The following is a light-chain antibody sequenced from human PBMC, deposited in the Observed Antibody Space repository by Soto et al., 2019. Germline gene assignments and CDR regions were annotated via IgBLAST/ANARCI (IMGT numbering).Light chain of an antibody. Sequence: DIQMTQSPSSLSASVGDRVTITCQASQDINNYLNWYQQKPGKAPKLLIYETSNLETGVPSRFGGSGSGTDFTFTISSLQPGDIATYYCQHYADFPLTFGGGTKVDIK. CDR2: ETS. CDR1: QDINNY. V-gene: IGKV1-33*01. CDR3: QHYADFPLT. J-gene: IGKJ4*01.